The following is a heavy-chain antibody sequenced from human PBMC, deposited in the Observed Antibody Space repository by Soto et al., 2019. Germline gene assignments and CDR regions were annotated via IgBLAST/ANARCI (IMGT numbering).Heavy chain of an antibody. Sequence: GGSLRRSGAASGFTFSSYAMSWVRQAPGKGLEWVSAISVSGGSTYYADSVKGRFTISRDNSKNTLYLQMNSLRAEDTAVYYCAKAGGRHSYCSWGQGTLVTVSS. J-gene: IGHJ5*02. CDR2: ISVSGGST. V-gene: IGHV3-23*01. CDR1: GFTFSSYA. D-gene: IGHD5-18*01. CDR3: AKAGGRHSYCS.